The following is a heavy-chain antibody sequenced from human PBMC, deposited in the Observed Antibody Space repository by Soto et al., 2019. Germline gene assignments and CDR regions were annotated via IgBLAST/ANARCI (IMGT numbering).Heavy chain of an antibody. CDR2: VSYDGSGK. J-gene: IGHJ6*02. CDR1: GFTFSAYG. V-gene: IGHV3-30*03. Sequence: QVQLVESGGGVVQPGRSLRLSCVGSGFTFSAYGIHWVRQAPGKGLEWVAVVSYDGSGKYYADSVKGRFTISRDNSKNTLYLQMNTLGVEDTAVYHCARDAEAYVNIMGTIRSGYYDHGLGVWGQGTTVFVSS. D-gene: IGHD5-12*01. CDR3: ARDAEAYVNIMGTIRSGYYDHGLGV.